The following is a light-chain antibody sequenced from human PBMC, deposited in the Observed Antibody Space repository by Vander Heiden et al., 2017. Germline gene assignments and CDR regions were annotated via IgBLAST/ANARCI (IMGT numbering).Light chain of an antibody. CDR2: DNN. Sequence: QSVLTQPPSVSAAPGHKVTISCSGSSSNIGNNYVSWYQQLPGTAPKRLIYDNNQRPSGIPDRFSGSKSGTSATLGITGLQTGDEADYYCGTWDSSLSAGVFGGGTRLTVL. V-gene: IGLV1-51*01. CDR3: GTWDSSLSAGV. J-gene: IGLJ3*02. CDR1: SSNIGNNY.